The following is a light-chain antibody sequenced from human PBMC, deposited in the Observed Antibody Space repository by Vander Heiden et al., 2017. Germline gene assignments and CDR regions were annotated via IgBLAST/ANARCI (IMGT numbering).Light chain of an antibody. CDR2: DDS. CDR3: QVWDSSSDLVV. J-gene: IGLJ2*01. CDR1: NIGSKS. Sequence: SCVLTKPPSGSVAPAQTARITCGGNNIGSKSVHWHQQKPGQAPVLVVYDDSDRPSGIPERFSGSNSGNTATLTISRGEAGDEADYYCQVWDSSSDLVVFGGGTKLTVL. V-gene: IGLV3-21*02.